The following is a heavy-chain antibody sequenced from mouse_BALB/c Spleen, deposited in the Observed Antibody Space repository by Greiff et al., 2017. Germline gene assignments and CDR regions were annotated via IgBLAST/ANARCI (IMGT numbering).Heavy chain of an antibody. CDR2: IDPENGDT. Sequence: VQLQQSGAELVRSGASVKLSCTASGFNIKDYYMHWVKQRPEQGLEWIGWIDPENGDTEYAPKFQGKATMTADTSSNTAYLQLSSLTSEDTAVYYCNAYYAPYYYAMDYWGQGTSVTVSS. J-gene: IGHJ4*01. V-gene: IGHV14-4*02. CDR1: GFNIKDYY. D-gene: IGHD1-1*01. CDR3: NAYYAPYYYAMDY.